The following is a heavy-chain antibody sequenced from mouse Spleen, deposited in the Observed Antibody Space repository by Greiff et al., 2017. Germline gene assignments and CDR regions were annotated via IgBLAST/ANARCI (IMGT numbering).Heavy chain of an antibody. CDR1: GYAFTNYL. CDR3: ARGNWGRAWFAY. V-gene: IGHV1-54*01. J-gene: IGHJ3*01. D-gene: IGHD4-1*01. CDR2: INPGSGGT. Sequence: QVQLQQSGAELVRPGTSVKVSCTASGYAFTNYLIEWVQQRPGQGLEWIGVINPGSGGTNYNETFKGKATLTRDKSSSTAYMQLSSLTSEDSAVYFCARGNWGRAWFAYWGQGTLVTVSA.